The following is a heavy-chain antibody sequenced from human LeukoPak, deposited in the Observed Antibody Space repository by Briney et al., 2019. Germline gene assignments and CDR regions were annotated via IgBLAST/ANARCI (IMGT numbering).Heavy chain of an antibody. D-gene: IGHD3-10*01. CDR1: GYTFSHYY. CDR2: INLYTGDT. CDR3: ACLFGVSNFAVY. J-gene: IGHJ4*02. Sequence: GASVKVSCKVSGYTFSHYYMHWVRQAPGQGLEWMGWINLYTGDTNYAQNFLGRVTMTRDTSISTAYMELRSLISDDTAVYFCACLFGVSNFAVYWGQGALVTVSS. V-gene: IGHV1-2*02.